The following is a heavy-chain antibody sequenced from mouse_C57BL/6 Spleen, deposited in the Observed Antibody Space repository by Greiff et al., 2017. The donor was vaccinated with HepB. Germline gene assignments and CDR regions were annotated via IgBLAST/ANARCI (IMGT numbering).Heavy chain of an antibody. CDR3: ARPYYGSSLWYFDV. D-gene: IGHD1-1*01. CDR1: GFTFSDYG. Sequence: EVHLVESGGGLVKPGGSLKLSCAASGFTFSDYGMHWVRQAPEKGLEWVAYISSGSSTIYYADTVKGRFTISRDNAKNTLFLQMTSLRSEDTAMYYCARPYYGSSLWYFDVWGTGTTVTVSS. CDR2: ISSGSSTI. V-gene: IGHV5-17*01. J-gene: IGHJ1*03.